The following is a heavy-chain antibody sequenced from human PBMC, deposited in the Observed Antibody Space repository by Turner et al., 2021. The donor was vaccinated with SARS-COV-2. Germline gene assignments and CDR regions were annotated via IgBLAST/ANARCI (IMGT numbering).Heavy chain of an antibody. D-gene: IGHD4-17*01. CDR1: DKYFSHYN. CDR3: ARDDGQAFDY. V-gene: IGHV3-21*05. J-gene: IGHJ4*02. Sequence: DVRLVMSGGGLVKPGGSLRLSCERSDKYFSHYNMNWIRQAPGKGLEWISFIGHNVTNTHYADSVKGRFTISRDNSKKLVYLQMDSLRVEDTAEYYCARDDGQAFDYWGQGTLVTVSS. CDR2: IGHNVTNT.